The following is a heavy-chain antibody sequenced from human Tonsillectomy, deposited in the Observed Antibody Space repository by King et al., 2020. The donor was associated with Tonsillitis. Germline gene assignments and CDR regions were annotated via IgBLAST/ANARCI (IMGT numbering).Heavy chain of an antibody. D-gene: IGHD1-20*01. J-gene: IGHJ4*02. Sequence: VQLVESGAEVKKPGESLKISCKGSGYSFTTYWISWVRQMPGKGLEGMGIIYPGDSNAKDSPSFQGQVTTSADKSISTAYLQWSKLKASDTAMYYCARHVFMGYNWIHRGYYFDYWGQGSLVTVSS. V-gene: IGHV5-51*01. CDR2: IYPGDSNA. CDR1: GYSFTTYW. CDR3: ARHVFMGYNWIHRGYYFDY.